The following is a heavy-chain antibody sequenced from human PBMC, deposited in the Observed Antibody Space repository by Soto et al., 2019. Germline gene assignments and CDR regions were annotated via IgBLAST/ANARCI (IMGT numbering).Heavy chain of an antibody. D-gene: IGHD4-4*01. V-gene: IGHV1-18*01. CDR3: ARTQDYSNPDYYYYGMDV. CDR2: ISAYNGNT. J-gene: IGHJ6*02. Sequence: ASVKVSCKASGYTFTSYGISWVRQAPGQGLEWMGWISAYNGNTNYAQKLQGRVTMTTDTSTSTAYMELRSLRSDDTAVYYCARTQDYSNPDYYYYGMDVWGQGTTVTVSS. CDR1: GYTFTSYG.